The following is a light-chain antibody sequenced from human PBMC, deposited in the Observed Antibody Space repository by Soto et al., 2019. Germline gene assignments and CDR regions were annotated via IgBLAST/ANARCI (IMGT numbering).Light chain of an antibody. CDR3: QQRSNWPSIT. CDR2: DAS. V-gene: IGKV3-11*01. CDR1: QSVSSY. J-gene: IGKJ5*01. Sequence: EIVMTQSPATLSVSPGATATLSCRASQSVSSYLAWYQQKPGQAPRLLIYDASNRATGIPAGFSGSGSGTDFTLTISSLEPEDFAVYYCQQRSNWPSITFGQGTRLEI.